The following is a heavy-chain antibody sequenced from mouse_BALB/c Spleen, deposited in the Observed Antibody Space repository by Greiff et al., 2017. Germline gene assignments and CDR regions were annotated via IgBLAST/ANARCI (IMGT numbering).Heavy chain of an antibody. CDR3: ARWNMDYDGPFAY. J-gene: IGHJ3*01. D-gene: IGHD2-4*01. CDR2: INPYNDGT. V-gene: IGHV1-14*01. CDR1: GYTFTSYV. Sequence: VQLQQSGPELVKPGASVKMSCKASGYTFTSYVMHWVKQKPGQGLEWIGYINPYNDGTKYNEKFKGKATLTSDKSSSTAYMELSSLTSEDSAVYYCARWNMDYDGPFAYWGQGTLVTVSA.